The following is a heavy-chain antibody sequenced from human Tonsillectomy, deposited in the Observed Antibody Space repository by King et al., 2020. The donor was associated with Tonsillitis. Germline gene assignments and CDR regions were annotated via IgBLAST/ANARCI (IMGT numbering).Heavy chain of an antibody. CDR2: ISSSSTYI. D-gene: IGHD3-22*01. CDR3: ARDLTYYYDSGGYFDAFDI. CDR1: GFTFSTYS. V-gene: IGHV3-21*01. J-gene: IGHJ3*02. Sequence: VQLVESGGGLVKPGGSLRLSCAASGFTFSTYSMNWVRQAPGKGLEWVSSISSSSTYIYYADSVKGRFTISRDNAKNSLYLQMNSLRAEDTAVYYCARDLTYYYDSGGYFDAFDIWGQGTMVTVSS.